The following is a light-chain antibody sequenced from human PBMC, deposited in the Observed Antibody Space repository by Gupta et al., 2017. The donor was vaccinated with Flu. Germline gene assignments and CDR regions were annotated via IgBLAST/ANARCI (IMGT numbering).Light chain of an antibody. CDR2: WAS. Sequence: DVVMTQSPDSLAVSLGERANISCRSSQGVLTDSSKKHCISWFQQKPGQPPKLLFYWASTRGSGVPDRFSGSGSGTDFTLTISSLQAEDVAVYYCQQYYSIPHTFGQGTKLEIK. V-gene: IGKV4-1*01. J-gene: IGKJ2*01. CDR3: QQYYSIPHT. CDR1: QGVLTDSSKKHC.